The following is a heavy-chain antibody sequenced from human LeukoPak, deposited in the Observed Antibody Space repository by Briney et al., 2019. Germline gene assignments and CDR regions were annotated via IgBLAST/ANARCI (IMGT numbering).Heavy chain of an antibody. Sequence: GGSLRLSCAASGFTFSSYEMNWVRQAPGKGLVWVSRINTEGSSTSYADPVKGRFTISRDNAKNTLYLQMNSLRGEDTAVYYCARVSDYNYAFGYWGQGIPVTVSS. V-gene: IGHV3-74*01. CDR3: ARVSDYNYAFGY. CDR1: GFTFSSYE. CDR2: INTEGSST. D-gene: IGHD4-11*01. J-gene: IGHJ4*02.